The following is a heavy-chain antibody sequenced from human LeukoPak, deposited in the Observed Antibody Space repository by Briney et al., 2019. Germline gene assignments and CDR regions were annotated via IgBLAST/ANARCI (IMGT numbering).Heavy chain of an antibody. CDR1: GFTFSSYA. V-gene: IGHV3-23*01. J-gene: IGHJ4*02. CDR2: ISGSGGST. Sequence: GGSLRLSCAASGFTFSSYAMSWVRQAPGKGLEWVSAISGSGGSTYYADSVKGRFTISRDNSKNTLYLQMNSLRAEDTAVYYCARDMSRFTYDFWSGYYPQVDYWGQGTLVTVSS. D-gene: IGHD3-3*01. CDR3: ARDMSRFTYDFWSGYYPQVDY.